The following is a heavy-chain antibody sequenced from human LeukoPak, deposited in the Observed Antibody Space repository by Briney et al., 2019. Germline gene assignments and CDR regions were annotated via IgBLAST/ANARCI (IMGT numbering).Heavy chain of an antibody. D-gene: IGHD3-10*01. Sequence: GGSLRLSCAGSGFTFSNAWMTWVRQAPGKGLEWVANIKQDGSEKYYVDSVKGRFTISRDNAKNSVYLQMNSLRAEDTAVYYCARRHHFGFLDSWGQGTLVTVSS. CDR2: IKQDGSEK. CDR3: ARRHHFGFLDS. CDR1: GFTFSNAW. J-gene: IGHJ4*02. V-gene: IGHV3-7*04.